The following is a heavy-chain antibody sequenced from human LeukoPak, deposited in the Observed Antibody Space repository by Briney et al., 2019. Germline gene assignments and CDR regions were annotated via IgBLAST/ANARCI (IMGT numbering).Heavy chain of an antibody. CDR1: GGSISSDY. V-gene: IGHV4-59*01. Sequence: SSETLSLTCSVSGGSISSDYWNWIRQPPGKGLEWIGYIYYRGSTNYNPSLKSRVTISVDTSKNQFSLKLSSVTAADTAVYYCARQDFWSGYGYYMDVWGKGTTVTVSS. CDR3: ARQDFWSGYGYYMDV. CDR2: IYYRGST. D-gene: IGHD3-3*01. J-gene: IGHJ6*03.